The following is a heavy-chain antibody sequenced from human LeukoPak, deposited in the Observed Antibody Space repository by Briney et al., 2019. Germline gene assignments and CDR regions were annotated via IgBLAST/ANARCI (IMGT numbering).Heavy chain of an antibody. CDR2: ISGSGGST. J-gene: IGHJ6*02. CDR1: GFTFSSYA. Sequence: GGSLRLSCAASGFTFSSYAMSWVRQAPGKGLEWVSAISGSGGSTYYADSVKGRFTISRDNSKNTLYLQMNSLRAEDTAVYYCARAFFWSGYYRGMDVWGQGTTVTVSS. CDR3: ARAFFWSGYYRGMDV. V-gene: IGHV3-23*01. D-gene: IGHD3-3*01.